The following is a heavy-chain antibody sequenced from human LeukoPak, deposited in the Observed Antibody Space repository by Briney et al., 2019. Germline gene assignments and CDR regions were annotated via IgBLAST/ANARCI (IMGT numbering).Heavy chain of an antibody. D-gene: IGHD3-10*01. CDR3: AKDPVRFGEISGDY. CDR2: ISGSGGST. J-gene: IGHJ4*02. CDR1: GFTFSSYA. Sequence: GGSLRLSCAASGFTFSSYAMSWVRQAPGKGLEWVSAISGSGGSTYYSDSVKGRFTISRDNSKNTLYLQMNSLRAEDTAVYYCAKDPVRFGEISGDYWGQGTLVTVSS. V-gene: IGHV3-23*01.